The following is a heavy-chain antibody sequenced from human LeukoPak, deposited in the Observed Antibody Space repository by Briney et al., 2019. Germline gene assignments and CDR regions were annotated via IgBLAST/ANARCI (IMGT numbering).Heavy chain of an antibody. CDR2: IYSGGST. J-gene: IGHJ3*02. CDR3: ARSPYYYDSSGYPNDAFDI. CDR1: GYTLSRHY. D-gene: IGHD3-22*01. Sequence: GGSLRLSCAASGYTLSRHYMSWVRQAPGKGLEWVSVIYSGGSTYYADSVKGRFTICRDNSKNALYLQMNSLRAEDTAVYYCARSPYYYDSSGYPNDAFDIWGQGTMVTVSS. V-gene: IGHV3-53*01.